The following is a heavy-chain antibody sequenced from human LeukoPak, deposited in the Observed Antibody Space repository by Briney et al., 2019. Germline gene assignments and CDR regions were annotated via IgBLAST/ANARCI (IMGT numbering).Heavy chain of an antibody. Sequence: PSETLSLTCAVYGGSFSGYYWSWIRQPPGKGLEWIGEINHSGSTNYNPSLKSRVTISVDTSKNQFSLKLSSVTAADTAVYCCARSYGSGSYYGAKGYWGQGTLVTVSS. J-gene: IGHJ4*02. D-gene: IGHD3-10*01. V-gene: IGHV4-34*01. CDR2: INHSGST. CDR3: ARSYGSGSYYGAKGY. CDR1: GGSFSGYY.